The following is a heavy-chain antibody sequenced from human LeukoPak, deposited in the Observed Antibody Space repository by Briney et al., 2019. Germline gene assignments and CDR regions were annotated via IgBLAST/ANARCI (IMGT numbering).Heavy chain of an antibody. CDR3: AKLSTDSSGYYLWAFDI. J-gene: IGHJ3*02. V-gene: IGHV3-30*02. CDR1: GFTFSSYG. D-gene: IGHD3-22*01. CDR2: IRYDGSNK. Sequence: PGGSLRLSCAASGFTFSSYGMHWVRQAPGKGLEWVAFIRYDGSNKYYADSVKGRFTISRDNSKNTLYLQMNSLRAEDTAVYYCAKLSTDSSGYYLWAFDIWGQGTMVTVSS.